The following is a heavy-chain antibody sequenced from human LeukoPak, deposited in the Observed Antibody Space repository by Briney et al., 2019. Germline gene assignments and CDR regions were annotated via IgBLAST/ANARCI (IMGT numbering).Heavy chain of an antibody. CDR2: VYYSGGT. V-gene: IGHV4-31*03. CDR1: GGFISSGGNY. J-gene: IGHJ5*02. D-gene: IGHD3-10*01. CDR3: ASLRRAYYYGSGSPRRGFDP. Sequence: KSSETLSLTCTVSGGFISSGGNYWTWIRQNPEKGLEWIGYVYYSGGTYYNPSLKSRVTISVDTSKNQFSLKLSSVTAADTAVYYCASLRRAYYYGSGSPRRGFDPWGQGTLVTVSS.